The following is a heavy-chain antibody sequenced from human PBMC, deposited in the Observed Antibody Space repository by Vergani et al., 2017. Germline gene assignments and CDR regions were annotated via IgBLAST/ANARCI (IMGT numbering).Heavy chain of an antibody. CDR3: ARGHSIGYCLSTSCSTSVYFDC. V-gene: IGHV3-13*01. Sequence: EVQLVESGGGWVQPGGSLSLPCAASGFTFSSYDMHWVRQATGKGLEWVSAIGTAGDTYYPGSVKGRVTISRENAKNSLYLQMYSLRAGDTAVYYCARGHSIGYCLSTSCSTSVYFDCGGQGTLVTVSS. J-gene: IGHJ4*01. CDR1: GFTFSSYD. CDR2: IGTAGDT. D-gene: IGHD2-2*01.